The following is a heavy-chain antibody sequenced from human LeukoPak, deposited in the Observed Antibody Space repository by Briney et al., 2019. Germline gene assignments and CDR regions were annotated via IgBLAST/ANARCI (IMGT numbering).Heavy chain of an antibody. CDR1: GSRFTSYW. Sequence: GASLQTSSKGSGSRFTSYWIGWVRRMPGKGLEWMGIIYPGDSDTRYSPSFQGQVTISADKSISTAYLQWSSLKASDTAMYYCARRDSDWLLKGFDPWGQGTLVTVSS. CDR3: ARRDSDWLLKGFDP. CDR2: IYPGDSDT. D-gene: IGHD3-9*01. V-gene: IGHV5-51*01. J-gene: IGHJ5*02.